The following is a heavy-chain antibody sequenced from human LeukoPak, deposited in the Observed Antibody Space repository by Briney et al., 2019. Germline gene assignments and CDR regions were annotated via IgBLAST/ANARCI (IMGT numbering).Heavy chain of an antibody. Sequence: SETLSLTCSVSGGSISGYYWSWLRQPPRKRLEWIAYIYYIGTTNYNPSLKSRVTISVDASNNQFSLRLSSVTAADTAVYYCARQNDYYYYMDVWGKGTTVTVSS. CDR1: GGSISGYY. CDR3: ARQNDYYYYMDV. J-gene: IGHJ6*03. D-gene: IGHD1-1*01. CDR2: IYYIGTT. V-gene: IGHV4-59*08.